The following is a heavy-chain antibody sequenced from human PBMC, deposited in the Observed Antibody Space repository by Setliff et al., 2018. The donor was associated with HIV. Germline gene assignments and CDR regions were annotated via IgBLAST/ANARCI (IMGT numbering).Heavy chain of an antibody. CDR3: ALWGYSRAGGFDY. D-gene: IGHD5-12*01. J-gene: IGHJ4*02. V-gene: IGHV4-59*08. CDR1: GGFISDFY. Sequence: SQTLSLTCAVSGGFISDFYWSWIRQPPGKGLEWIGYLYNSGTTKYSPSLKSRATISLDMSKNQFSLNLTSVTAADTAVYYCALWGYSRAGGFDYWGQGTQVTVSS. CDR2: LYNSGTT.